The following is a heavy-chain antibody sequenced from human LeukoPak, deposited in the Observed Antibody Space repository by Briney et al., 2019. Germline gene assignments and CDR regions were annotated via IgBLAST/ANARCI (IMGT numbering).Heavy chain of an antibody. CDR1: GFTVSSNY. J-gene: IGHJ4*02. D-gene: IGHD1-26*01. Sequence: GGSLRLSCAASGFTVSSNYMSWVRQAPGKGLEWVSVIYSGGSTYYADSVKGRFTVSRDNSKNTVYLQMNSLRAEDTAVYYCARDSDPTTHYSIFDYWGQGTLVTVSS. V-gene: IGHV3-53*01. CDR3: ARDSDPTTHYSIFDY. CDR2: IYSGGST.